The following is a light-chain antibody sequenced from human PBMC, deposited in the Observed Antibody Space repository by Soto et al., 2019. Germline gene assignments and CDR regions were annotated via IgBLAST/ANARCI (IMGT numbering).Light chain of an antibody. V-gene: IGLV2-8*01. Sequence: QSVLTQPPSASGSPGQSVTISCTGTSSDVGGYNYVSWYQQLPGKAPRLMIYEVTKRPSGVPDRFSGSKSGNTASLSVSGLQAEDEADYYCSSNAGSNKMVFGGGTKLTVL. CDR2: EVT. J-gene: IGLJ3*02. CDR1: SSDVGGYNY. CDR3: SSNAGSNKMV.